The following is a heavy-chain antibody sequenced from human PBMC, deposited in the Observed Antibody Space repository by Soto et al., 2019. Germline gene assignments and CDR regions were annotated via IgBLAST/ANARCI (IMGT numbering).Heavy chain of an antibody. D-gene: IGHD1-26*01. Sequence: QVQLVQSGAEVKKPGASVKVSCKASGYTFTSYGISWVRQAPGQGLEWMGWISAYNGNTNYAQKLQGRVTMTTDTSTRPAYMELRSLRSDDTAVYYCARDRWELTIDYYYYGMDVWGQGTTVTVSS. CDR1: GYTFTSYG. CDR2: ISAYNGNT. CDR3: ARDRWELTIDYYYYGMDV. J-gene: IGHJ6*02. V-gene: IGHV1-18*01.